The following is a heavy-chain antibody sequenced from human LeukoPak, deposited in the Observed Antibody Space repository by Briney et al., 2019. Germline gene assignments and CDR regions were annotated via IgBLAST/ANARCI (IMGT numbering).Heavy chain of an antibody. J-gene: IGHJ4*02. V-gene: IGHV3-48*03. CDR3: AREVGSGYDRFDY. CDR2: ISSSGSTI. CDR1: GFTFSSYE. Sequence: GGSLRLSCAAPGFTFSSYEMNWVRQAPGKGLEWVSYISSSGSTIYYADSVKGRFTISRDNAKNSLYLQMNSLRAEDTAVYYCAREVGSGYDRFDYWGQGTLVTVSS. D-gene: IGHD5-12*01.